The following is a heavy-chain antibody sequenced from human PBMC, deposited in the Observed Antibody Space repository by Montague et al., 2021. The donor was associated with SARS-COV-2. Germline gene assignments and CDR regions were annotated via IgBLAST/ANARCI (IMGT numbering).Heavy chain of an antibody. D-gene: IGHD3-16*01. V-gene: IGHV4-4*02. CDR3: ARGGTDHYGMDV. Sequence: SETLSLTCAVSDGSISSPNWWNWVRQPPGKGLEWIGEIYYAGNTNYNPSLKSRVTIFIDKSKNHFSLQLSSVTAADRAVYYCARGGTDHYGMDVWGQGTTVAVSS. CDR1: DGSISSPNW. J-gene: IGHJ6*02. CDR2: IYYAGNT.